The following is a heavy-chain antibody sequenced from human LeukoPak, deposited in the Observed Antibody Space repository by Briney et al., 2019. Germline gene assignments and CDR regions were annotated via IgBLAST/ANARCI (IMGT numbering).Heavy chain of an antibody. Sequence: PGRFLRLSCAASGLTFSTYCTHWVREAPGKGLEWVAVICYDGSNKYYADSVKGRFTISRDNSKNTLYLQMNSLRAEDTAVYYCARDGLYCSGGSCYRLFDYWGQGTLVTVSS. J-gene: IGHJ4*02. CDR2: ICYDGSNK. D-gene: IGHD2-15*01. CDR3: ARDGLYCSGGSCYRLFDY. CDR1: GLTFSTYC. V-gene: IGHV3-33*01.